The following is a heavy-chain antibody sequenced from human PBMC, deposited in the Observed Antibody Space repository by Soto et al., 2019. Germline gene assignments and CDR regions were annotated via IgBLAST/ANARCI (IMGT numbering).Heavy chain of an antibody. D-gene: IGHD5-18*01. J-gene: IGHJ4*02. V-gene: IGHV4-39*01. CDR3: ARQEWVEMATAYYFDY. CDR2: IYYSGST. Sequence: SETLSLTCTVSGGSISSSSYYWGWIRQPPGKGLEWIGSIYYSGSTYYNPSLKSRVTISVDTSKNQFSLKLSSVTAADTAVYYCARQEWVEMATAYYFDYWGQGTLVTVSS. CDR1: GGSISSSSYY.